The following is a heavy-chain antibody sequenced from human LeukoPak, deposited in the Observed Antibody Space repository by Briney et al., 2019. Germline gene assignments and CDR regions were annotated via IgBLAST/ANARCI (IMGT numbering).Heavy chain of an antibody. CDR1: GFTFSTYT. D-gene: IGHD5-24*01. V-gene: IGHV3-23*01. CDR3: AKSEDGYNMGFDP. J-gene: IGHJ5*02. CDR2: ISGSGGST. Sequence: HAGGSLRLSCVASGFTFSTYTMNWIRQAPGKGLEWVSAISGSGGSTYYADSVKGRFTISRDNSKNTLYLQMNSLRAEDTAVYYCAKSEDGYNMGFDPWGQGTLVTVSS.